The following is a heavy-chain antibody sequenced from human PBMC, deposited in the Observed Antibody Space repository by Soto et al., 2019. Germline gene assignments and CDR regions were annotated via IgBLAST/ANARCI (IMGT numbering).Heavy chain of an antibody. Sequence: GESLRLSCGGSGFVFKKFAINWVRQPPGKGLEWVSVIRGTGLNTYYAASVKGRFNISRDNSNNTVYLQMDSLKVEDTADYYCAKRASAAIVANWLGLWGPGTQVTVS. J-gene: IGHJ5*02. CDR3: AKRASAAIVANWLGL. CDR1: GFVFKKFA. CDR2: IRGTGLNT. V-gene: IGHV3-23*01. D-gene: IGHD3-16*02.